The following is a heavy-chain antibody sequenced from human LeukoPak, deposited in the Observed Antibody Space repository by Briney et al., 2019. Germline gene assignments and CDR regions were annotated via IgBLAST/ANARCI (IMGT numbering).Heavy chain of an antibody. V-gene: IGHV4-39*02. CDR2: IYYSGTT. CDR3: ARENGDFSFTPTH. CDR1: GGPIISNNDY. Sequence: SETLSLTCTVSGGPIISNNDYWIWIRQTQGKGLEWIGTIYYSGTTSYSPSLKSRVTISLDTSKNQFSLKVKSVTAADTAVYYCARENGDFSFTPTHWRGGSLVTVSS. J-gene: IGHJ4*02. D-gene: IGHD1-1*01.